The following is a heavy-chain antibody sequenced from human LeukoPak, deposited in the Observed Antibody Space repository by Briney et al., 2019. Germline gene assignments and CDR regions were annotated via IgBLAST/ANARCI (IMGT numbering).Heavy chain of an antibody. CDR2: IIPIFGTA. CDR3: AREDSYCTNGVCYPDS. V-gene: IGHV1-69*05. J-gene: IGHJ5*01. Sequence: SVKVSCKASGGTFSSYAISWVRQAPGQGLEWMGGIIPIFGTANYAQKFQGRVTMTTDTSTKTASMELRSLTPDDTAMYYCAREDSYCTNGVCYPDSWGQGTLVTVSS. CDR1: GGTFSSYA. D-gene: IGHD2-8*01.